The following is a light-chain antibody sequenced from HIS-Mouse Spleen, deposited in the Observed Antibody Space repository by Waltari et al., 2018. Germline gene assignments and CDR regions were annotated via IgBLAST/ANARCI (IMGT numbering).Light chain of an antibody. Sequence: QSALTQPASVSGSPGQSITISCTGTSSDVGSYNLVSWYQQHPGKAPKLMIYEGSKRPSGVSNRFSGSKSGNTASLTISGLQAEDEADYYCCSYAGSSWVFGGGNKLTVL. V-gene: IGLV2-23*01. CDR1: SSDVGSYNL. CDR3: CSYAGSSWV. CDR2: EGS. J-gene: IGLJ3*02.